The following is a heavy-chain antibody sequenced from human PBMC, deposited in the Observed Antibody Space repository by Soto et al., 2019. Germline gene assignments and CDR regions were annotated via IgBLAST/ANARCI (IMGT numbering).Heavy chain of an antibody. V-gene: IGHV3-23*01. CDR3: EKREGTSNSSGWYPNWFDP. CDR1: GFTFGSYA. J-gene: IGHJ5*02. Sequence: EVQLLESGGGLVQPGGSLRLSCAASGFTFGSYAMSWVRQAPGKGLEWVSAISGSGGSTYYLDSVKGRFTIHRDHSKNELYLHKNSQRAERHDIYYCEKREGTSNSSGWYPNWFDPWGQGPLVSVSS. D-gene: IGHD6-19*01. CDR2: ISGSGGST.